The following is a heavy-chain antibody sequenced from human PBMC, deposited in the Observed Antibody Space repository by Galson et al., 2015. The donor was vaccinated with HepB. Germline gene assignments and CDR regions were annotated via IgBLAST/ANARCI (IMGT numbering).Heavy chain of an antibody. CDR1: GGSFRGYY. V-gene: IGHV4-34*01. D-gene: IGHD2-15*01. Sequence: LSLTCAVYGGSFRGYYWSWIRQPPGKGLEWIGEINHSGSTNYKPSLKSRVTISVDTSKNQFSLKLSSVTAADTAVYYCARDSGYCSGGSCDSGYFDYWGQGTLVTVSS. CDR3: ARDSGYCSGGSCDSGYFDY. CDR2: INHSGST. J-gene: IGHJ4*02.